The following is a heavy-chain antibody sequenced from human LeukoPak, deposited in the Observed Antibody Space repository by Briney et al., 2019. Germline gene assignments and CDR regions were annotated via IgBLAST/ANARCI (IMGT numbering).Heavy chain of an antibody. J-gene: IGHJ4*02. Sequence: ASVKVSCKASGYTFTSYGISWVRQAPGQGLEWMGRIIPILGIANYAQKFQGRVTITADKSTSTAYMELSSLRSEDTAVYYCAVPTVVTPFDYWGQGTLVTVSS. V-gene: IGHV1-69*04. CDR1: GYTFTSYG. CDR2: IIPILGIA. CDR3: AVPTVVTPFDY. D-gene: IGHD4-17*01.